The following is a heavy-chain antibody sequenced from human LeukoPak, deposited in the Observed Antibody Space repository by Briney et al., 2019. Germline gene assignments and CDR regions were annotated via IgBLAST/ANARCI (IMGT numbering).Heavy chain of an antibody. CDR2: IDSSASTT. J-gene: IGHJ4*02. V-gene: IGHV3-48*03. CDR1: RFYFSTYD. CDR3: ASAHGGSGYDRPFDY. D-gene: IGHD5-12*01. Sequence: PGGSLRLSCTASRFYFSTYDMNWVRQVPGKGLEWVSYIDSSASTTYYAGSVQGRFTISRDNAKNSLCLQMRSLRVEDTAFYYCASAHGGSGYDRPFDYWGQGTLVTVSS.